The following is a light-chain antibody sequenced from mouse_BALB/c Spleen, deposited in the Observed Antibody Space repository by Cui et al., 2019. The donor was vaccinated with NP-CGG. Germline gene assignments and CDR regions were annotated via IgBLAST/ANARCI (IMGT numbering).Light chain of an antibody. Sequence: HAVVTQESALTTSPDKTVTLTCRSSTGAVTTSNYANWVQEKPDHLFTGLIGGTNNRAPGVPARFSGSLIGDKAALTITGAQTEDEAIYFCALWYSNHWVFGGGTKLTVL. J-gene: IGLJ1*01. CDR1: TGAVTTSNY. CDR3: ALWYSNHWV. CDR2: GTN. V-gene: IGLV1*01.